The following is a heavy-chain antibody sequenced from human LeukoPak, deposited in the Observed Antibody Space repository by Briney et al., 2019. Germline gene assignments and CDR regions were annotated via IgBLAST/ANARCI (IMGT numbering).Heavy chain of an antibody. CDR1: GFTFSSYA. D-gene: IGHD6-6*01. CDR3: AKAGYRGSSVNYFDY. J-gene: IGHJ4*02. Sequence: GGSLRLSCGASGFTFSSYAMSWVRQAPGMGLEWLSAISGSGGNTYYADSVKGRFTISRDNSQNTLSLQMNSLRAEDTAVYFCAKAGYRGSSVNYFDYWGQGTLVTVSS. V-gene: IGHV3-23*01. CDR2: ISGSGGNT.